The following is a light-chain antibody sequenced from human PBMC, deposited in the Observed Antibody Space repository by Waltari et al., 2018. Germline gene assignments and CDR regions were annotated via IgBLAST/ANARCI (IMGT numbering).Light chain of an antibody. J-gene: IGLJ3*02. CDR1: ALSKQY. CDR2: KDT. V-gene: IGLV3-25*03. CDR3: RSADSSGTYEM. Sequence: SYELTQPPSVSVSPGQTARITCSADALSKQYAYWYQRKPGPAPLLVIYKDTERPSGFPERFSGSSSGKTVTLTISGAQAEDEADYYCRSADSSGTYEMFGGGTKLTVL.